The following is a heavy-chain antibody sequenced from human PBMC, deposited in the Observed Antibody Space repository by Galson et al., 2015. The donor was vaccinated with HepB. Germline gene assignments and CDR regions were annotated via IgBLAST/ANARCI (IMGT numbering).Heavy chain of an antibody. CDR2: IKQDGNEK. CDR3: ARRTGSYFDRILGQFDY. D-gene: IGHD1-26*01. Sequence: SLRLSCAASGFSFSSYWMSWVRQAPGKGLEWVANIKQDGNEKYYVDSVKGRFTISRDNAKNSLYLQMKSLRAEDTAVYYCARRTGSYFDRILGQFDYWGQGTLVTVSS. CDR1: GFSFSSYW. V-gene: IGHV3-7*01. J-gene: IGHJ4*02.